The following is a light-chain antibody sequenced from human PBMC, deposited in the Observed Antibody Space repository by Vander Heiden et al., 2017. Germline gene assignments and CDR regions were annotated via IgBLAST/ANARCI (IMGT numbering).Light chain of an antibody. CDR2: WAS. CDR1: QSVLYSSNNKNY. V-gene: IGKV4-1*01. CDR3: QQYYSSPRT. J-gene: IGKJ1*01. Sequence: DIVMTQSPDSLAGSLGERATINCESSQSVLYSSNNKNYLAWYQQKPGQPPKLLISWASTRESGVPDRFSGSGSGTDFTLTISSLQAEDVAVYYCQQYYSSPRTFGQGTKVEIK.